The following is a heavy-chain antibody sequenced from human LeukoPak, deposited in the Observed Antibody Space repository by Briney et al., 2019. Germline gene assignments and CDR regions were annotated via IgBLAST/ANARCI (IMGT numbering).Heavy chain of an antibody. J-gene: IGHJ3*02. CDR3: AREVEYYDSSGYRPHAFDI. V-gene: IGHV4-39*02. CDR2: ISYSGGT. CDR1: DGSIINNNHY. D-gene: IGHD3-22*01. Sequence: ASETLSLTCTVSDGSIINNNHYWGWTRQPPGKGLEWIGSISYSGGTAYNPSLRSRVTISVDTSKNQFSLKVNSVTAADTAVYYCAREVEYYDSSGYRPHAFDIWGQGTLVTVSS.